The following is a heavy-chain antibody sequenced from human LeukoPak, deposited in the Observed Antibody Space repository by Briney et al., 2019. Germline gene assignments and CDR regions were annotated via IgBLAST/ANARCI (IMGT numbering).Heavy chain of an antibody. CDR2: SGHRGGT. Sequence: SETLSLTCAVYGGSLNGHYWSWIRQPPGKGLEWIGESGHRGGTKFNPSLKSRVTISADTSKNQFSLKMSSVTAADTAIYYCAKNGQSGFSFDPWGQGTLVTVSS. J-gene: IGHJ5*02. CDR3: AKNGQSGFSFDP. D-gene: IGHD2-8*01. V-gene: IGHV4-34*01. CDR1: GGSLNGHY.